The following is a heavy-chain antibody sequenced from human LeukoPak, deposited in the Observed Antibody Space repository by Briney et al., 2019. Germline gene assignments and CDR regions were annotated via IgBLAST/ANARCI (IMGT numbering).Heavy chain of an antibody. CDR1: GFTFTSSA. CDR3: AKDNSPTRITIFGVVTGNYYMDV. V-gene: IGHV1-58*02. Sequence: SVKVSCKASGFTFTSSAMQWVRQARGQRLEWIGWIVVGSGNTNYAQKFQERVTITRDMSTSTAYMELSSLRSEDTAVYYCAKDNSPTRITIFGVVTGNYYMDVWGKGTTVTVSS. CDR2: IVVGSGNT. D-gene: IGHD3-3*01. J-gene: IGHJ6*03.